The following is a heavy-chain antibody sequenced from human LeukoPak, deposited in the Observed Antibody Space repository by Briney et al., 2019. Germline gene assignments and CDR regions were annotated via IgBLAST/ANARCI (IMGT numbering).Heavy chain of an antibody. Sequence: SQTLSLTCAVSGGSISSGGYSWSWIRQPPGKCLEWIGYIYHSGSTYYNPSLKSRVTISVDRSKNQFSLKLSSVTAADTAVYYCARVIGIAAAGSNYFDYWGQGTLVTVSS. D-gene: IGHD6-13*01. V-gene: IGHV4-30-2*01. CDR3: ARVIGIAAAGSNYFDY. J-gene: IGHJ4*02. CDR1: GGSISSGGYS. CDR2: IYHSGST.